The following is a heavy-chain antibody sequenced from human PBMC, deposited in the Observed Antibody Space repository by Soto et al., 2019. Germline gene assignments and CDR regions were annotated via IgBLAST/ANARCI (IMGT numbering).Heavy chain of an antibody. Sequence: GGSLRLSCAASGFTFSSYDMHWVRQATGKGLEWVSAIGTAGETYYPGSVKGRFTISRENAKNSLYLQMNSLRAEDTAVYYCARIINGVYGDYAYDYWGQGTLVTVSS. D-gene: IGHD4-17*01. V-gene: IGHV3-13*01. CDR2: IGTAGET. CDR3: ARIINGVYGDYAYDY. CDR1: GFTFSSYD. J-gene: IGHJ4*02.